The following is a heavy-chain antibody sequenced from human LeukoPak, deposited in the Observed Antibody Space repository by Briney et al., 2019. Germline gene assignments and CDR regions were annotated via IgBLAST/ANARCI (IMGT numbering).Heavy chain of an antibody. CDR2: ISYDGSNK. Sequence: PGGSLRLSCAASGFTFSSYVMHWVRQAPGKGLEWVAVISYDGSNKYYADSVKGRFTISRDNSKNTLYLQMNSLRAEDTAVYYCARGHYYGSGSYVDYWGQGTLVTVSS. D-gene: IGHD3-10*01. CDR1: GFTFSSYV. V-gene: IGHV3-30-3*01. J-gene: IGHJ4*02. CDR3: ARGHYYGSGSYVDY.